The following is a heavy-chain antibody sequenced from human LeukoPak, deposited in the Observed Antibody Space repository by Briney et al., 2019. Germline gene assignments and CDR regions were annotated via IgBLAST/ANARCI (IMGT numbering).Heavy chain of an antibody. CDR2: IRGSGSGSGSGM. Sequence: GGSLSLSCAASGFIFSDYSMNWARQAPGKGLEWVENIRGSGSGSGSGMYYADSVKGRFTISRDDAKNSLYLQMSSLRAEDTAFYYCARDNNWGFYYWGQGALVTVSS. D-gene: IGHD7-27*01. J-gene: IGHJ4*02. CDR1: GFIFSDYS. CDR3: ARDNNWGFYY. V-gene: IGHV3-48*04.